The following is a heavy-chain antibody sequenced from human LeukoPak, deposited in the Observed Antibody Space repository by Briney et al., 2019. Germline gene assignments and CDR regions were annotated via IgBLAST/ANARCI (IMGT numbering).Heavy chain of an antibody. Sequence: SETLSLTCTVSGYSITSGYYWGWIRQTPGKGLEWIGSSYHTGSTLYNPSLKSRVTISVDPSKNQFSLKLSSVIVADTAVYYCARAPLWGGSYSPVSAFDIWGQGTMVTVSS. V-gene: IGHV4-38-2*02. CDR1: GYSITSGYY. CDR2: SYHTGST. J-gene: IGHJ3*02. CDR3: ARAPLWGGSYSPVSAFDI. D-gene: IGHD1-26*01.